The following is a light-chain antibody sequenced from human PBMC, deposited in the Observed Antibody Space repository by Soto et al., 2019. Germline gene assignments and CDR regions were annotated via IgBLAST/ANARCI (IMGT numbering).Light chain of an antibody. V-gene: IGKV1-39*01. CDR3: QQTYMVPYT. J-gene: IGKJ2*01. CDR2: GVS. CDR1: QSVITY. Sequence: DIQRTQSPSSLSASVGDRVTITFRASQSVITYLNWYSQKSGGAPKLLIHGVSKLENGTPSRLSGSGLETDFTLTINTLQPEDFAVYFCQQTYMVPYTFGQGTKVDIK.